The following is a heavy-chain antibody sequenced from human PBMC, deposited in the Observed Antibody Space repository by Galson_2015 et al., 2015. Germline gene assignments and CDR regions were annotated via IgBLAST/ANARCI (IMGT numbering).Heavy chain of an antibody. V-gene: IGHV4-59*01. D-gene: IGHD1-26*01. CDR3: ARDAGFGPGSYGC. J-gene: IGHJ4*02. Sequence: SETLSLTCSVSGVSITNSYWSWIRQPPGKGLEWIGYIYSSGTTNYNPSLKSRVTISVDTSKSQLSLNLRSVTAADTAMYYCARDAGFGPGSYGCWGQGTLVTVSS. CDR2: IYSSGTT. CDR1: GVSITNSY.